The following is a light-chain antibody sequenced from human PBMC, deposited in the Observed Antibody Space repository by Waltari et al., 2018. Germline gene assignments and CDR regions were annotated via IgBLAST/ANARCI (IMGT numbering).Light chain of an antibody. J-gene: IGLJ2*01. Sequence: SYELTQPPSVSVSPGQTASITCSGDKLGDKYAYWYQQKPGQSPVLVIYQDTKRPSGIPGRLSGSNSGNTATLTISGTQAMDEADYYCQAWDSSLVVFGGGTKLTVL. V-gene: IGLV3-1*01. CDR2: QDT. CDR3: QAWDSSLVV. CDR1: KLGDKY.